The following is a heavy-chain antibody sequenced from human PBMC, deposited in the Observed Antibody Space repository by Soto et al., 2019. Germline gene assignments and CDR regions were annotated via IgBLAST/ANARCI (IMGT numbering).Heavy chain of an antibody. V-gene: IGHV3-66*01. CDR1: GFTVSSNY. CDR2: IYSGGST. D-gene: IGHD1-26*01. Sequence: EVLLVESGGGLVQPGGSLRLSCAASGFTVSSNYMSWVRQAPGKGLEWVSVIYSGGSTYYADSVKGRFTISRDNSKNTLYLQMNSLRAEDTAVYYCARMGAPSYFDYWGQGTLVTVSS. CDR3: ARMGAPSYFDY. J-gene: IGHJ4*02.